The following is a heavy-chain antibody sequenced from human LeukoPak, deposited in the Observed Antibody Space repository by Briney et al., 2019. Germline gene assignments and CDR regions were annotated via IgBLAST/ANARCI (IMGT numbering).Heavy chain of an antibody. V-gene: IGHV1-8*01. CDR2: MNPNSGNT. CDR1: GYTFTSYD. D-gene: IGHD3-16*01. J-gene: IGHJ6*02. Sequence: ASVKVSCKASGYTFTSYDINWVRQATGQGLEWMGWMNPNSGNTGYAQKFQGRVTMTRNTSISTAYMELSSLRSEDTAVYYCARAPLRLGELYYYYGMDVWGQGTTVTVSS. CDR3: ARAPLRLGELYYYYGMDV.